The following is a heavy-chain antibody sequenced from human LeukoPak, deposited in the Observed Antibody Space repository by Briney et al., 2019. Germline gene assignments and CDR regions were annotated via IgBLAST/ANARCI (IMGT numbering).Heavy chain of an antibody. CDR2: IIPILGIA. V-gene: IGHV1-69*04. Sequence: VASVKVSCKASGGTFSSYAISWVRQAPGQGLEWMGRIIPILGIANYAQKFQGRVTITADKSTSTAYMELSSLRSEDTAVYYCARDRHYDSSGYYHKSYFDYWGQGTLVTVSS. D-gene: IGHD3-22*01. J-gene: IGHJ4*02. CDR3: ARDRHYDSSGYYHKSYFDY. CDR1: GGTFSSYA.